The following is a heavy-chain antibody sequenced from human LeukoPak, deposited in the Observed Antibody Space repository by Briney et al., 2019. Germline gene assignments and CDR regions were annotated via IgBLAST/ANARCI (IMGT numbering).Heavy chain of an antibody. V-gene: IGHV4-59*08. CDR1: GGSISTYY. Sequence: PSETLSLTCTVSGGSISTYYWSWIRQPPGKGLEWIGFIYYSGSTKYNPSLKSRVTISVDTSKNQFSLKLSSVTAADTAVYYCASGVVIIGAFDIWGQGTMVTVSS. D-gene: IGHD3-3*01. J-gene: IGHJ3*02. CDR2: IYYSGST. CDR3: ASGVVIIGAFDI.